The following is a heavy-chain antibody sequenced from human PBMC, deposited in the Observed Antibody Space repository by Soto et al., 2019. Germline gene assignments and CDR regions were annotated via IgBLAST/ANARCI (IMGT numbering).Heavy chain of an antibody. J-gene: IGHJ6*02. CDR3: ARDQGEWDSVVVGVDV. V-gene: IGHV3-7*01. CDR1: GFTFSSYW. D-gene: IGHD2-15*01. Sequence: EVQLVESGGGLVQPGGSLRLSCAASGFTFSSYWMSWVRQAPGKGLEWVANIKQDGSEKYYVDSVKGRFTISRDNAKNSLYLKMNSLRAEDTAVYYCARDQGEWDSVVVGVDVWGQGTTVTVSS. CDR2: IKQDGSEK.